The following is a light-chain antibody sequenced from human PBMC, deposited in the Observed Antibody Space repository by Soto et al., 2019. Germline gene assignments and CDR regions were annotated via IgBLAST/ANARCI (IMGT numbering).Light chain of an antibody. CDR1: QSVLYRSNNKNF. Sequence: DIVMTQSPDSLAVSLGERATINCKSSQSVLYRSNNKNFLAWYQQKPRQPPKLLIYWASSRESGVPDRFSGSGSETDFTLTISSLQAEDVAVYYCQQYYTTPPTFGQGTKLEIK. CDR3: QQYYTTPPT. J-gene: IGKJ2*01. CDR2: WAS. V-gene: IGKV4-1*01.